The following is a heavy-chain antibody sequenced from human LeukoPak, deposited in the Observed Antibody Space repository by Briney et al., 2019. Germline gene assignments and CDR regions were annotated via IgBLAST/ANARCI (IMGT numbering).Heavy chain of an antibody. V-gene: IGHV1-69*04. D-gene: IGHD6-13*01. CDR1: GGTFSSYA. Sequence: ASVKVSCKASGGTFSSYAISWVRQAPGQGLEWMGRIITVHGIANYAQKLQGRVTMTADTSTSTAYMELRSLRPDDTAVYYCARDLERSSWYSADYYYYYGMDVWGQGTTVTVSS. CDR3: ARDLERSSWYSADYYYYYGMDV. J-gene: IGHJ6*02. CDR2: IITVHGIA.